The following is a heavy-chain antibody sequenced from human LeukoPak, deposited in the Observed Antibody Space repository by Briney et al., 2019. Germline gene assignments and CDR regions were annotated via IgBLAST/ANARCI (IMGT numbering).Heavy chain of an antibody. D-gene: IGHD5-18*01. CDR1: GFTFSSSA. V-gene: IGHV3-23*01. J-gene: IGHJ4*02. CDR2: ISNNGRYT. CDR3: MTAAGYNFGQY. Sequence: GGSLRLSCAASGFTFSSSAMSWVRQAPGKGLEWVSAISNNGRYTYYADSVQGRFTISRDNSKSTLCLQMNSLRAEDTAVYYCMTAAGYNFGQYWGQGTLVTVSS.